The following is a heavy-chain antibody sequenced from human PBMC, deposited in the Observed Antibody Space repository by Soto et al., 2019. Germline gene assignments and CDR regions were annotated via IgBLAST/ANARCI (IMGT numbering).Heavy chain of an antibody. V-gene: IGHV3-21*01. D-gene: IGHD6-19*01. Sequence: PGGSLRLSCAASGFTFSSYSMNWVRQAPGKGLEWVSSISSSSSYIYYADSVKGRFTISRDNAKNSLYLQMNSLRAEDTAVYYCARDWYSSGWYSSSYYYGMDVWRQGTTVTVSS. CDR2: ISSSSSYI. CDR1: GFTFSSYS. J-gene: IGHJ6*02. CDR3: ARDWYSSGWYSSSYYYGMDV.